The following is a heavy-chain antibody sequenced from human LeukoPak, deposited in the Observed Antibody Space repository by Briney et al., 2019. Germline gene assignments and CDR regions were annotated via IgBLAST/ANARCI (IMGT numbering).Heavy chain of an antibody. V-gene: IGHV3-43*02. J-gene: IGHJ6*02. CDR2: ISGDGGST. CDR3: AKDLRTLAARYYDILTGFHYYYGMDV. Sequence: GGSLRLSCAASGFTFDDYAMHWVRQAPGKGLEWVSLISGDGGSTYYADSVKGRFTISRDNSKNSLYLQMNSLRTEDTALYYCAKDLRTLAARYYDILTGFHYYYGMDVWGQGTLVTVSS. D-gene: IGHD3-9*01. CDR1: GFTFDDYA.